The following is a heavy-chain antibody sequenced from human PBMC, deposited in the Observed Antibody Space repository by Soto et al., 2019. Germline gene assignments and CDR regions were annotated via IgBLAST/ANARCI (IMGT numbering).Heavy chain of an antibody. D-gene: IGHD2-21*02. CDR3: ATIFRYGDPEY. CDR1: GFXXXXXA. J-gene: IGHJ4*02. V-gene: IGHV3-23*01. CDR2: ISVSGDSR. Sequence: EVQLLESGGGLXXPGGSXXLSCATSGFXXXXXAMSXXRQAPVKGLEWVSGISVSGDSRYDADSVKGRFTISRDNSKSTLYLQMNSLRAEDTAVYYCATIFRYGDPEYWGQGVLVTVSS.